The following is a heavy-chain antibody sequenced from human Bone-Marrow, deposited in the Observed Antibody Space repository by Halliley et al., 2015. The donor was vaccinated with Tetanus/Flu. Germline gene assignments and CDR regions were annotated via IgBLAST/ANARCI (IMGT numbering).Heavy chain of an antibody. CDR2: IYYSGST. Sequence: LRLSCTVSHGSISGFYWSWIRQSPGKGLEWIGYIYYSGSTNYNSSLKSRGTMSVDTSKNQFSLKLTSVTAADTAVYYCARRGKISYFDYWGLGTLVTVSS. CDR1: HGSISGFY. V-gene: IGHV4-59*01. D-gene: IGHD3-3*01. CDR3: ARRGKISYFDY. J-gene: IGHJ4*02.